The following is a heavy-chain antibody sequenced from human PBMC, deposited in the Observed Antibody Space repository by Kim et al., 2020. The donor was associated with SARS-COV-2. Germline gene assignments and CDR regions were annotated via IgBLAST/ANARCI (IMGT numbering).Heavy chain of an antibody. CDR3: TRGFGSETNY. V-gene: IGHV3-74*01. J-gene: IGHJ4*02. D-gene: IGHD3-10*01. Sequence: NTSYADSVQGRFTIARDNAKNTLYLQMNSLRVEDTAVYYCTRGFGSETNYWGQGSLVIVST. CDR2: NT.